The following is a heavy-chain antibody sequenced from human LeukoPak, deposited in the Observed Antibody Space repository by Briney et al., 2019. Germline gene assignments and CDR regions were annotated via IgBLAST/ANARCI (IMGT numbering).Heavy chain of an antibody. D-gene: IGHD3-22*01. CDR3: ARWLCNGASCYYDY. J-gene: IGHJ4*02. CDR2: ISYDGSNK. Sequence: GRSLRLSCAASGFTFSSYGMHWVRQAPGKGLEWVAVISYDGSNKYYADSVKGRFTISRDNSKNTLYLQMDSLRADDTAIYYCARWLCNGASCYYDYWGQGTLVTVSS. V-gene: IGHV3-30*03. CDR1: GFTFSSYG.